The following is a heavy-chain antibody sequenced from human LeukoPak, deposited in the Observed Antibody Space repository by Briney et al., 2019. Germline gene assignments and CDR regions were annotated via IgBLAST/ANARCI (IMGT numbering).Heavy chain of an antibody. V-gene: IGHV5-51*01. CDR1: GYSFTSYC. CDR3: ARLWSDGHSFDY. J-gene: IGHJ4*02. Sequence: GESLQISSKGSGYSFTSYCIGWVRQLPGKGLEWMGIIYPGDSDTRYSPSFQGQVTISADKSISTAYLQWSSLKASDTAMYYCARLWSDGHSFDYWGQGTLVTVSS. D-gene: IGHD2-8*02. CDR2: IYPGDSDT.